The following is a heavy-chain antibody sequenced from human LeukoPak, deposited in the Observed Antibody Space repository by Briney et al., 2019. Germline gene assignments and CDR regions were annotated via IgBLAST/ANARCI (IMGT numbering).Heavy chain of an antibody. CDR2: IYSGGST. CDR1: GFTVSSNY. Sequence: GGSLRLSYAASGFTVSSNYMSWVRQAPRKGLEWVSVIYSGGSTYYADSVKGRFTISRDNSKNTLYLQMNSLRAEDTAVYYCAREDGDYGLDYWGQGTLVTVSS. D-gene: IGHD4-17*01. CDR3: AREDGDYGLDY. V-gene: IGHV3-53*01. J-gene: IGHJ4*02.